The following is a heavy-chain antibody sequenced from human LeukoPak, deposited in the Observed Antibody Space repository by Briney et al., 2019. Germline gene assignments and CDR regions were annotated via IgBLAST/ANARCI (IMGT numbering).Heavy chain of an antibody. CDR3: ARGTMVRGVGLFYYYMDV. Sequence: ASETLSLTCAVYGGSFSGYYWSWIRQPPGKGLEWIGEINHSGSTNYNPSLKSRVTISVDTSKNQVSLKLRSVTAADTAVYYCARGTMVRGVGLFYYYMDVWGRGTTVTMSS. CDR1: GGSFSGYY. V-gene: IGHV4-34*01. CDR2: INHSGST. D-gene: IGHD3-10*01. J-gene: IGHJ6*03.